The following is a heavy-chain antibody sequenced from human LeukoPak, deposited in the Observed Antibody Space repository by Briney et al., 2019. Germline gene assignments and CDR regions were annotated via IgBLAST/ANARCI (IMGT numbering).Heavy chain of an antibody. CDR2: INPSGGST. Sequence: EASVKVSCKASGYTFTSYYMHWVRQAPGQGLEWMGIINPSGGSTSYAQKFQGRVTMTRDTSTSTVYMELSSLRSEDTAVYYCAKDLTVYSSSVTLDYWGQGTLVTVSS. V-gene: IGHV1-46*01. J-gene: IGHJ4*02. CDR1: GYTFTSYY. D-gene: IGHD6-6*01. CDR3: AKDLTVYSSSVTLDY.